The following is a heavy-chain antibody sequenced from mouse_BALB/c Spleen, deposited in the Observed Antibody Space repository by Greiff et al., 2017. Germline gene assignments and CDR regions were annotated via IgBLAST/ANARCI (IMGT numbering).Heavy chain of an antibody. J-gene: IGHJ4*01. CDR3: ARSGATYGYYAMDY. D-gene: IGHD1-1*01. CDR1: GYTFTSYT. V-gene: IGHV1-4*02. Sequence: VQLQESAAELARPGASVKMSCKASGYTFTSYTMHWVKQRPGQGLEWIGYINPSSGYTEYNQKFKDKTTLTADKSSSTAYMQLSSLTSEDSAVYYCARSGATYGYYAMDYWGQGTSVTVSS. CDR2: INPSSGYT.